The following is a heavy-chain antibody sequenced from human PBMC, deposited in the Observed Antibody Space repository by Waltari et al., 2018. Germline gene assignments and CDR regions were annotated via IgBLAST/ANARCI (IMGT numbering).Heavy chain of an antibody. CDR2: SKPDSGGT. CDR3: VRDFDWGPDY. D-gene: IGHD3-9*01. Sequence: QVQLVQSGAEVMKPGASVKVSCKTSGYSFSDHYLHWVRQAPGQGLDWMGWSKPDSGGTYYAQELHGRVTLTGDMSISTVYMDFSSLTSDDTAIYYCVRDFDWGPDYWGQGTLVTVSS. V-gene: IGHV1-2*02. J-gene: IGHJ4*02. CDR1: GYSFSDHY.